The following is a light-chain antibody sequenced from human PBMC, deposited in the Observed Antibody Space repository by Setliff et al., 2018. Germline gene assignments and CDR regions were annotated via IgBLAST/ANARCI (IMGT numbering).Light chain of an antibody. Sequence: QSALAQPPSVSGAPGQRVTISCTGSSSNIGAGYDVHWYQQLPGTAPKLLIYANDNRPSGVPDRFSGSKSGTSASLAITGLQAEDEADYYCQSCDSSLSGFVFGTGTKVTVL. J-gene: IGLJ1*01. V-gene: IGLV1-40*01. CDR2: AND. CDR1: SSNIGAGYD. CDR3: QSCDSSLSGFV.